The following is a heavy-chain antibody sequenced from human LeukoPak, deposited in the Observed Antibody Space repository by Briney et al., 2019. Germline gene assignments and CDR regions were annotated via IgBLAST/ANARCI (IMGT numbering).Heavy chain of an antibody. CDR1: GYTFTGYY. J-gene: IGHJ4*02. D-gene: IGHD3-10*01. Sequence: ASVTVSCKASGYTFTGYYMHWVRQAPGQGREWMGWINPNSGGTNYAQKFEGRVTMTRDTSISTAYMDLSRLRSDDTAVYYCARDHYYYGSGSPPYYWGQGTLVTVSS. CDR2: INPNSGGT. CDR3: ARDHYYYGSGSPPYY. V-gene: IGHV1-2*02.